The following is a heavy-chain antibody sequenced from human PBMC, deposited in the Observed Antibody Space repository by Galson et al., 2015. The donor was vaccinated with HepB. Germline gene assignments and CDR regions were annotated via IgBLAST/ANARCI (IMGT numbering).Heavy chain of an antibody. CDR2: IYWDDDK. V-gene: IGHV2-5*02. J-gene: IGHJ6*03. CDR1: GFSLSTSGVG. Sequence: ALVKPTQTLTLTCTFSGFSLSTSGVGVGWIRQPPGKALEWLALIYWDDDKRYSPSLKSRLTITKDTSKNQVVLTMTNMDPVDTATYYCAHALNSRLLYGAAYDFWSGYYESKDYYYMDVWGKGTTVTVSS. CDR3: AHALNSRLLYGAAYDFWSGYYESKDYYYMDV. D-gene: IGHD3-3*01.